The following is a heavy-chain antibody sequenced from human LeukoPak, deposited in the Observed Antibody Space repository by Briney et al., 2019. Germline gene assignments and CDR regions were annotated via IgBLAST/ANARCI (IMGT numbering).Heavy chain of an antibody. Sequence: GASVKVSCKASGDTFSSSAISWVRQAPGQGLEWMGKIILPLDITNYAQQFQGGVTITTDKSTDTVFLELSSLRSQDTAVYYCARDESGYYGYWGQGTLATVSS. CDR1: GDTFSSSA. CDR2: IILPLDIT. J-gene: IGHJ4*02. V-gene: IGHV1-69*04. D-gene: IGHD3-3*01. CDR3: ARDESGYYGY.